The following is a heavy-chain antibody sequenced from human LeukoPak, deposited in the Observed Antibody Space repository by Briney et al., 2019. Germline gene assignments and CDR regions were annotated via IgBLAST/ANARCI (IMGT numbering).Heavy chain of an antibody. V-gene: IGHV3-33*01. CDR2: IWHDGNRK. CDR3: ARELGYCSSTSCYSNWFDP. Sequence: GTSLRLSCAASGFAFSSYDMHWVRRAPGKGLEWVASIWHDGNRKYHADSVEGRFTISRDNSKNTVYVQMNSLRADDTAVYYCARELGYCSSTSCYSNWFDPWGQGTLVTVSS. CDR1: GFAFSSYD. J-gene: IGHJ5*02. D-gene: IGHD2-2*02.